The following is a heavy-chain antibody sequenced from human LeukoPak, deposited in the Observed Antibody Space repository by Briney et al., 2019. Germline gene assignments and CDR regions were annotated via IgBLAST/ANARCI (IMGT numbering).Heavy chain of an antibody. Sequence: SETLSLTCRVSGGSISSYYWSWVRQPPGKGLEWIGYVYYSGSTNYNPSLKSRVTISLDTSKNQFSLQLTSVTAADTAIYYCAGTTRITLVRGVIHNWLDPWGQGTLVTVSS. D-gene: IGHD3-10*01. CDR1: GGSISSYY. J-gene: IGHJ5*02. V-gene: IGHV4-59*01. CDR2: VYYSGST. CDR3: AGTTRITLVRGVIHNWLDP.